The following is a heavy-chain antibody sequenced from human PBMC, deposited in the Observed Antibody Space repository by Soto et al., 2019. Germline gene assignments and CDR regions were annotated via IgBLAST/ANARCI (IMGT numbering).Heavy chain of an antibody. V-gene: IGHV3-30-3*01. Sequence: PGGSLRLSCAASGFSFRHYYMTWVRQTTGKGLEWVAIITYSGSNKYYADSVKGRFTISRDNSKNTLYLQMNSLRAEDTAVYYCARGTEAIAVAGHLFDYWGQGTLVTVSS. D-gene: IGHD6-19*01. CDR1: GFSFRHYY. CDR3: ARGTEAIAVAGHLFDY. CDR2: ITYSGSNK. J-gene: IGHJ4*02.